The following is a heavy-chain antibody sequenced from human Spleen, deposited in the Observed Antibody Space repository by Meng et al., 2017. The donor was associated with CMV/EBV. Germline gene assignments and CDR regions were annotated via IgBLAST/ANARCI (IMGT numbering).Heavy chain of an antibody. J-gene: IGHJ4*02. CDR1: GFTFSSYA. CDR2: ISGSGGST. V-gene: IGHV3-23*01. D-gene: IGHD5-18*01. CDR3: AKDGYSYGYGIDY. Sequence: AASGFTFSSYAMSWVRQAPGKGLEWVSAISGSGGSTYYADSVKGRFTISRDNSKNTLYLQMNSLRAEDTAVYYCAKDGYSYGYGIDYWGQGTLVTVSS.